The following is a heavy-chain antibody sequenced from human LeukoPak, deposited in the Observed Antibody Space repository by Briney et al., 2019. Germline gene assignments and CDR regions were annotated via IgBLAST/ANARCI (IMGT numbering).Heavy chain of an antibody. D-gene: IGHD4-17*01. CDR2: INHSGST. Sequence: PSETLSLTCAVYGGSFSGYYWSWIRQPPGKGLEWIGEINHSGSTNYNPSLKSRVTISVDTSKNQFSLKLSSVTAADTAVYYCARGPESGEYGNLSGGFDPWGQGTLVTVSS. J-gene: IGHJ5*02. CDR1: GGSFSGYY. CDR3: ARGPESGEYGNLSGGFDP. V-gene: IGHV4-34*01.